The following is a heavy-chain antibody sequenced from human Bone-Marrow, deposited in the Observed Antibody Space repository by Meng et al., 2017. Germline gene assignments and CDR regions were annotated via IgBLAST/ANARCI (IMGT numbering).Heavy chain of an antibody. CDR2: IYYTGRT. Sequence: SETLSLTCTVSGGSISNYYWTWIRQSPGKGLEWSGNIYYTGRTNYNPSLKSRVTISVDTTNNQFSLMVTSMTPADTAVYFCASAWGDYDPFDHWGQGTLVTVSS. CDR3: ASAWGDYDPFDH. J-gene: IGHJ4*02. D-gene: IGHD4-17*01. V-gene: IGHV4-59*01. CDR1: GGSISNYY.